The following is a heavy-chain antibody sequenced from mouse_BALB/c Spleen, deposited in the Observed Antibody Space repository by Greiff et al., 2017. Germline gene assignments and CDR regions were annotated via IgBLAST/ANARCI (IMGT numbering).Heavy chain of an antibody. CDR1: GYTFTSYW. V-gene: IGHV1-69*02. Sequence: VQLQQPGAELVRPGASVKLSCKASGYTFTSYWINWVKQRPGQGLEWIGNIYPSDSYTNYNQKFKDKATLTVDKSSSTAYMQLSSPTSEDSAVYYCTRWGNYGWFAYWGQGTLVTVSA. D-gene: IGHD2-1*01. CDR2: IYPSDSYT. J-gene: IGHJ3*01. CDR3: TRWGNYGWFAY.